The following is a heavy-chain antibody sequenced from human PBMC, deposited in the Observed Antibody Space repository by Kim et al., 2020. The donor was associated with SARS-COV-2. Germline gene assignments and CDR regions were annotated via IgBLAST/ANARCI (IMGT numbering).Heavy chain of an antibody. J-gene: IGHJ4*02. V-gene: IGHV3-11*05. D-gene: IGHD3-22*01. CDR1: GFTFSAFH. CDR3: ARDISSGRYTFDY. Sequence: GGSLRLSCEVSGFTFSAFHMGWIRQAPGKGLEWLSYISHTGSYTNYADSLEGRFTISRDNAKNSLYLQLNSLRVDDTAVYYCARDISSGRYTFDYWGQGT. CDR2: ISHTGSYT.